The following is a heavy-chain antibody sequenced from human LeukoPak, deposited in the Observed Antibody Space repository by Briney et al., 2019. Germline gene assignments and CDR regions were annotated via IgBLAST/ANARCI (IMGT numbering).Heavy chain of an antibody. CDR3: ARDGVVVVAATYDGLDV. D-gene: IGHD2-15*01. Sequence: PGGSLRLSCTGSGFTFSSNDMSWVRQPPGKGLEWVSYISITSKTIKYADSVKGRFTISRDNAKNSLYLQMNSLRDEDTAVYYCARDGVVVVAATYDGLDVWGQGTTVTVSS. CDR2: ISITSKTI. J-gene: IGHJ6*02. CDR1: GFTFSSND. V-gene: IGHV3-48*02.